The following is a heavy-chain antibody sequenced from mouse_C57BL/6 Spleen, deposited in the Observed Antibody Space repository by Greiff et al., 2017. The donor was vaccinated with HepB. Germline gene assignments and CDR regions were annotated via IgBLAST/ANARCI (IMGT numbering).Heavy chain of an antibody. CDR1: GYSITSGYY. D-gene: IGHD4-1*01. CDR2: ISYDGSN. CDR3: AREPLAGSYAMDY. V-gene: IGHV3-6*01. Sequence: EVKLMESGPGLVKPSQSLSLTCSVTGYSITSGYYWNWIRQFPGNKLEWMGYISYDGSNNYNPSLKNRISITRDTSKNQFFLKLNSVTTEDTATYYCAREPLAGSYAMDYWGQGTSVTVSS. J-gene: IGHJ4*01.